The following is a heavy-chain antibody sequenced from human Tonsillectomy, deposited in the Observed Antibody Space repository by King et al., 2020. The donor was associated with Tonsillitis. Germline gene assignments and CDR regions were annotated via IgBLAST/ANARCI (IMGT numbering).Heavy chain of an antibody. CDR3: AHRPFDGEVFDY. Sequence: ITLKESGPPLVKPTQTLTLTCTVSGFSLSTGGVGVGWIRQPPGKALEWLALIYWDDDQRYSPSLKSRLTITKDTSKNQVVLTMTNMDPVDTATYYCAHRPFDGEVFDYWGQGTLVTVSS. V-gene: IGHV2-5*02. D-gene: IGHD3-10*01. CDR1: GFSLSTGGVG. CDR2: IYWDDDQ. J-gene: IGHJ4*02.